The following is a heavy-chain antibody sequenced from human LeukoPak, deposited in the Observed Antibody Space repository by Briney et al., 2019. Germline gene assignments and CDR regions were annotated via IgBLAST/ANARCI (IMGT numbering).Heavy chain of an antibody. J-gene: IGHJ4*02. V-gene: IGHV4-34*01. CDR2: FNHSGST. CDR3: ARDLNWNDAY. CDR1: GGSFRGSY. Sequence: PSETLSLTCAVYGGSFRGSYCSWIRQPPGKGLEWIGEFNHSGSTNSNPPLKSRAPISVDTSKNQFSLKLSSVTAADTAVYYCARDLNWNDAYWGQGTL. D-gene: IGHD1-1*01.